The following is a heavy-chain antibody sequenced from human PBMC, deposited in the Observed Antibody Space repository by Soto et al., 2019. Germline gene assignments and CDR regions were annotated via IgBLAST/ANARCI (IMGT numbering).Heavy chain of an antibody. CDR1: GGSISSYY. Sequence: QVQLQESGPGLVKPSETLSLTCIVSGGSISSYYWSWIRQPPGKGLEWIGYIYYSGSTNYNPSLKSRVTISVDTSKNQFSLKLSSVTAADTAVYYCARSDGRYWGQGTLVTVSS. J-gene: IGHJ4*02. CDR3: ARSDGRY. CDR2: IYYSGST. V-gene: IGHV4-59*01.